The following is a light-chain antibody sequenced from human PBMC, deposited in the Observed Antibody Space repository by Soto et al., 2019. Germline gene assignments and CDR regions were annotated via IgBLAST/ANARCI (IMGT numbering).Light chain of an antibody. Sequence: QSALTQPRSVSGSPGQSVTISCTGTSSDVGGYNYVSWYQQHPGKAPKLMICDVSNRPSGVPDRFSGSRSGNTASLTISGLQAEDEADYYCCSYAGSSTSVFGGGTKVTVL. CDR1: SSDVGGYNY. J-gene: IGLJ3*02. CDR2: DVS. V-gene: IGLV2-11*01. CDR3: CSYAGSSTSV.